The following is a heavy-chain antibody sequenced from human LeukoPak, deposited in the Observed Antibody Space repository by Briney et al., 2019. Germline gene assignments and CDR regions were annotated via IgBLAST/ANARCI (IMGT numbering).Heavy chain of an antibody. D-gene: IGHD6-13*01. Sequence: GASVKVSCKASGYTFTSYGISWVRQAPGQGLEWMGWINPNSGGTNYAQKFQGRVTMTRDTSISTAYMELSRLRSDDTAVYYCATGYSPLYYFDYWGQGTLVTVSS. V-gene: IGHV1-2*02. CDR1: GYTFTSYG. J-gene: IGHJ4*02. CDR3: ATGYSPLYYFDY. CDR2: INPNSGGT.